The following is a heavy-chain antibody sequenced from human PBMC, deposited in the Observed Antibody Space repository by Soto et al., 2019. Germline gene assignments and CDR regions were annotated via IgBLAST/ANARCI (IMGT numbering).Heavy chain of an antibody. CDR1: GYSFTSYW. J-gene: IGHJ5*02. V-gene: IGHV5-51*01. CDR3: ARHGFYGDYSSNYFDP. CDR2: IYPSDSDS. D-gene: IGHD4-17*01. Sequence: GESLKISCKGSGYSFTSYWIAWVRQMPGKGLEYMGIIYPSDSDSRYSPSFQGQVTFSADKSINTAYLQWSSLKASDTAMYYCARHGFYGDYSSNYFDPWGQGTLVTVSS.